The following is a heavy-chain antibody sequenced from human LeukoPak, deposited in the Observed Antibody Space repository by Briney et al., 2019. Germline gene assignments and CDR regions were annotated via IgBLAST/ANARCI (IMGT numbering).Heavy chain of an antibody. CDR2: ISSNGYYV. Sequence: ETLSLTCTVSGGSISSSSYYWGWVRQAPGKGLEWVSSISSNGYYVYQADSVKGRFTISRDNAKTSLYLQMNSLRAEDTAVYYCAREARYCESSSCDYFDSWGQGTLVTVSS. J-gene: IGHJ4*02. D-gene: IGHD2/OR15-2a*01. CDR1: GGSISSSSYY. V-gene: IGHV3-21*01. CDR3: AREARYCESSSCDYFDS.